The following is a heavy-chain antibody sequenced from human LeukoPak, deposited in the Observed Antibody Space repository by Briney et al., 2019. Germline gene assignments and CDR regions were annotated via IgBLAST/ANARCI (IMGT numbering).Heavy chain of an antibody. CDR1: GYTFTSYD. Sequence: ASVKVSCKASGYTFTSYDMHWVRQAPGQGLEWMGIINPSGGSTSYAQKFQGRVTMTRDTSTSTVYMELSSLRSEDTAVYYCARGVKYQLLLGDNWFDPWGQGTLVTVSS. V-gene: IGHV1-46*01. D-gene: IGHD2-2*01. CDR2: INPSGGST. CDR3: ARGVKYQLLLGDNWFDP. J-gene: IGHJ5*02.